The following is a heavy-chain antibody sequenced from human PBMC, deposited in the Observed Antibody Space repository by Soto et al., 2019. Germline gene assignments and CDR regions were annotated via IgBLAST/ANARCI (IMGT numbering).Heavy chain of an antibody. CDR3: ARDHSGDLDYYGMDV. Sequence: PSETLSLTCTVSGGSISSGDYYWSWIRQPPGKGLEWIGYIYYSGSTYYNPSLKSRVTISVDTSKNQFSLKLSSVTAADTAVYYCARDHSGDLDYYGMDVWSQGTTVTVSS. CDR2: IYYSGST. J-gene: IGHJ6*02. V-gene: IGHV4-30-4*01. D-gene: IGHD4-17*01. CDR1: GGSISSGDYY.